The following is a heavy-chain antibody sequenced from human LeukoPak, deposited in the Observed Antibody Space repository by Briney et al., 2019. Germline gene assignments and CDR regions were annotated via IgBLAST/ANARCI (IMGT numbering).Heavy chain of an antibody. V-gene: IGHV3-30-3*01. CDR2: ISYDGSNK. Sequence: PGGSLRLSCAASGFTFSSYAMHWVRQAPGKGLEWAAVISYDGSNKYYADSVKGRFTISRDNSKNTLYLQMNSLRAEDTAVYYCARPIAAVVGNWFDPWGQGTLVTVSS. J-gene: IGHJ5*02. D-gene: IGHD6-13*01. CDR3: ARPIAAVVGNWFDP. CDR1: GFTFSSYA.